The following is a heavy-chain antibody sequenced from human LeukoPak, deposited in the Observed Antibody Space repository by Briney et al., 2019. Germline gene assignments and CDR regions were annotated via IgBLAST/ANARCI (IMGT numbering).Heavy chain of an antibody. CDR2: INHSGST. J-gene: IGHJ4*02. CDR1: GGSFGGYY. Sequence: PSETLSLTCAVYGGSFGGYYWSWIRQPPGKGLEWIGEINHSGSTNYNPSLKSRVTISVDTSKNQFSLKLSSVTAADTAVYYCASSRLTYYDFWSGYPPFDYWGQGTLVTVSS. V-gene: IGHV4-34*01. CDR3: ASSRLTYYDFWSGYPPFDY. D-gene: IGHD3-3*01.